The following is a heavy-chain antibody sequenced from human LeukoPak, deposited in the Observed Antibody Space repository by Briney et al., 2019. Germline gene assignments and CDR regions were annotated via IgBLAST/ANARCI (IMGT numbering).Heavy chain of an antibody. V-gene: IGHV4-4*09. Sequence: SETLSLTCIVSGDSIRSYYWNWLRQPPGKGLEWIGYSDISGSTNYNPSLKSRVTISIHTSKNQFSLKLSSVTAADTAVYYCARRIDYYYYMDVWGKGTTVTVSS. CDR1: GDSIRSYY. CDR3: ARRIDYYYYMDV. CDR2: SDISGST. J-gene: IGHJ6*03. D-gene: IGHD2-21*01.